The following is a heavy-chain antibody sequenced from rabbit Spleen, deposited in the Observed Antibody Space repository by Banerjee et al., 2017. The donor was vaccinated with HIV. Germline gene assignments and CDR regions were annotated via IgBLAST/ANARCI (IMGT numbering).Heavy chain of an antibody. CDR1: GFIFSDNYA. D-gene: IGHD4-1*01. CDR3: ARGVNSMNWGASL. Sequence: QEQLEESGGGLVKPERSLTLTCKASGFIFSDNYAMWWVRQAPGKGLEWIACIGTTSGNTYYATWAKGRFTISKTSSTTVTLQMTSLTAADTATYFCARGVNSMNWGASLWGPGTLVTVS. J-gene: IGHJ4*01. CDR2: IGTTSGNT. V-gene: IGHV1S45*01.